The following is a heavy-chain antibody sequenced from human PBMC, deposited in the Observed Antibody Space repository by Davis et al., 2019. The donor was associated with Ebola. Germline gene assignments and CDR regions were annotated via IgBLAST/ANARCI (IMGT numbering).Heavy chain of an antibody. V-gene: IGHV1-18*01. CDR2: INPHNGNT. Sequence: ASVKVSCKASGYIFTSYSISWVRQAPGQGLEWMGWINPHNGNTNYAQNVQGRVTMTTDTSTSTAYMEVGSLRSDDTAVYYCARAQFPTTSDHWGQGTLVTVSS. D-gene: IGHD1-1*01. CDR3: ARAQFPTTSDH. J-gene: IGHJ4*02. CDR1: GYIFTSYS.